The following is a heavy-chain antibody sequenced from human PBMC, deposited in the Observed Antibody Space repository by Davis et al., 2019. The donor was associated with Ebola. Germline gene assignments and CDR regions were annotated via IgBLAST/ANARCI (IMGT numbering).Heavy chain of an antibody. Sequence: PSETLSLTCTVSGGSISSSSYYWGWIRQPPGKGLEWIGSIYYSGSTYYNPSLKSRVTISVDTSKNQFSLKLSSVTAADTAVYYCARSSGYYRPFDYWGQGTLVTVSS. CDR3: ARSSGYYRPFDY. J-gene: IGHJ4*02. V-gene: IGHV4-39*07. D-gene: IGHD3-22*01. CDR1: GGSISSSSYY. CDR2: IYYSGST.